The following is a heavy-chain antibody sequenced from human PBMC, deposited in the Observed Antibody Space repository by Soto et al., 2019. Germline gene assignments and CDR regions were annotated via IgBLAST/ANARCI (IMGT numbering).Heavy chain of an antibody. CDR2: IIPIFGTA. J-gene: IGHJ6*02. CDR1: GGTLSSYA. Sequence: QFQLVQSGAEVKKPGSSVKVSCKASGGTLSSYAISWVRQAPGQGLELLGGIIPIFGTADYAQKFQGRVTITADESTSTAYMELSSLRSEDTAVYYCASHSGSSPEGRYYYGMDVWGQGTTVTVSS. V-gene: IGHV1-69*12. D-gene: IGHD1-26*01. CDR3: ASHSGSSPEGRYYYGMDV.